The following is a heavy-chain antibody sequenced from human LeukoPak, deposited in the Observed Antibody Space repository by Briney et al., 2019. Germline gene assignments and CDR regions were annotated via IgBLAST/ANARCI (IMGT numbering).Heavy chain of an antibody. CDR2: INSDGSST. CDR1: GFSFSTYW. D-gene: IGHD2-2*01. J-gene: IGHJ4*02. CDR3: AKDRESNIVLVPAAVDY. V-gene: IGHV3-74*01. Sequence: GGSLRLSCAASGFSFSTYWMHWVRQAPGKGLVWVSRINSDGSSTSYADSVKGRFTISRDNAKNTLYLQMNSLRAGDTAVYYCAKDRESNIVLVPAAVDYWGQGTLVTVSS.